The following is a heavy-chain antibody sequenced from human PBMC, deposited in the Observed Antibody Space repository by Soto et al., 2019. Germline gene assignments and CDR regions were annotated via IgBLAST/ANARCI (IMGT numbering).Heavy chain of an antibody. CDR1: GYMFNTYG. V-gene: IGHV1-18*01. CDR3: ARTYGSGDYFLPFEY. CDR2: ISVYNGNI. Sequence: QVQLLQSGAEVKKPGASVKVSCKASGYMFNTYGITWVRQAPGQGLEWMGWISVYNGNIDYAQKFEGRVTMTTDTSTSTAYMELKSLTDDDTAVYYCARTYGSGDYFLPFEYWGQGTPVSVSS. J-gene: IGHJ4*02. D-gene: IGHD3-10*01.